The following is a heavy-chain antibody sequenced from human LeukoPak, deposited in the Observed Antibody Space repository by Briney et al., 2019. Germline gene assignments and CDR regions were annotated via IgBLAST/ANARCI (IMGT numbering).Heavy chain of an antibody. J-gene: IGHJ6*02. Sequence: SETLSLTCTVSGGCISSYYWSWIRQPAGKGLEWIGRIYTSGSTNYNPSLKSRVTMSVDTSKNQFSLKLSSVTAADTAVYYCARDRPYYDFWSGYFNYYYYGMDVWGQGTTVTVSS. D-gene: IGHD3-3*01. CDR2: IYTSGST. CDR1: GGCISSYY. V-gene: IGHV4-4*07. CDR3: ARDRPYYDFWSGYFNYYYYGMDV.